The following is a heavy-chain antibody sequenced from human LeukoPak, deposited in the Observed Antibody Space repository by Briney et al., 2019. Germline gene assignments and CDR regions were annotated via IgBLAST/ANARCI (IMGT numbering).Heavy chain of an antibody. J-gene: IGHJ6*03. Sequence: GSLRLSCAASGFTFSRFTMNWVRQSPGKGLEWIGEITHRGSTNSNPSLENRVTISVDTSKNQFSLKLSSVTAADTAVYYCARGVRGTSTWNSYYSYYYMDVWGKGTTVTVSS. CDR3: ARGVRGTSTWNSYYSYYYMDV. V-gene: IGHV4-34*01. CDR2: ITHRGST. CDR1: GFTFSRFT. D-gene: IGHD1-7*01.